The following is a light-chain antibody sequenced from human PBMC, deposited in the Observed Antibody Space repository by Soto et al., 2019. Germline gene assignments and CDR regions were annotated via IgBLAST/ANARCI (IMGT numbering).Light chain of an antibody. V-gene: IGKV1-39*01. CDR2: AAS. Sequence: DIQMTQSPSSLSGSRGHRVTITFRASQSISTYLNWYQQKLGEAPKRLIYAASSLQSGVPSRFSGSGSGTDFTLTISSLQPEDFATYYCQQLHDYPITFGQGTRLEIK. J-gene: IGKJ5*01. CDR3: QQLHDYPIT. CDR1: QSISTY.